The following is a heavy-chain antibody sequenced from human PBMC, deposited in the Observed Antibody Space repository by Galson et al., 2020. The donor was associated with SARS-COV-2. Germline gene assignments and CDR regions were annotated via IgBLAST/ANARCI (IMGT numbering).Heavy chain of an antibody. CDR2: MYHTGNT. V-gene: IGHV4-39*01. Sequence: SETLSLTCSVSGGTISGSSHYWGWIRQPPGKGLQWIGSMYHTGNTYYNPSLRSRVTISIDTSRNEFSLRLDAVTAADTAVYYWARHLNNLGDNWCDPWGQGTLGSVSS. J-gene: IGHJ5*02. CDR3: ARHLNNLGDNWCDP. D-gene: IGHD1-20*01. CDR1: GGTISGSSHY.